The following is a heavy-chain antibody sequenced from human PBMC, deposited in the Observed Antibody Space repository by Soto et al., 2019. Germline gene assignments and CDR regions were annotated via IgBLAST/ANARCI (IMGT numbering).Heavy chain of an antibody. CDR1: GGTFSSYA. CDR2: VTPICGTA. Sequence: SVKVSCTAPGGTFSSYAISWVRQAPGQELEWMGGVTPICGTANYAQKFQGRVTITADECTITAYMELSRLRSEDTAVYYCAGGIGDSYAFVIWGQGTMVTVS. J-gene: IGHJ3*02. CDR3: AGGIGDSYAFVI. V-gene: IGHV1-69*13. D-gene: IGHD2-15*01.